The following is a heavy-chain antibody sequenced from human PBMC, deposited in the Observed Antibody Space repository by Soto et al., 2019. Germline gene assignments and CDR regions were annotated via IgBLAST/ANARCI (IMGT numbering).Heavy chain of an antibody. CDR3: ARVSVSWVVYAFDI. CDR1: GGSISSGDYY. D-gene: IGHD6-19*01. CDR2: IYYSGST. Sequence: PSDTLSLTCTVSGGSISSGDYYWSWIRQPPGKGLEWIGYIYYSGSTYYNPSLKSRVTISVDTSKNQFSLKLSSVTAADTAVYYCARVSVSWVVYAFDIWGQGTMVTVSS. J-gene: IGHJ3*02. V-gene: IGHV4-30-4*02.